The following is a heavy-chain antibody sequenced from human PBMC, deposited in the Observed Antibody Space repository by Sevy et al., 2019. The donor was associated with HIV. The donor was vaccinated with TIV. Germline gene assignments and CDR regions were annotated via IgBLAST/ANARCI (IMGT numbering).Heavy chain of an antibody. J-gene: IGHJ4*02. V-gene: IGHV4-4*02. CDR3: ARVDTSGGRAFDY. D-gene: IGHD6-19*01. CDR1: GDSIISTNW. CDR2: IYHSGNT. Sequence: SETLSLTCAISGDSIISTNWWSWVRQSPAKGLEWIGDIYHSGNTKNNPSLESRVTILVDKSKNQFSLKLNSVTAADTAVYYCARVDTSGGRAFDYWRQGTLVTVSS.